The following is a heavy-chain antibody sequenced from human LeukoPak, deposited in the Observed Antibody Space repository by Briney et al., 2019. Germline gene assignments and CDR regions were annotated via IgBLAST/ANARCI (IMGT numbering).Heavy chain of an antibody. CDR2: VIPILGIA. D-gene: IGHD5-12*01. J-gene: IGHJ6*02. CDR3: ANLARLPYYYGMDF. V-gene: IGHV1-69*04. CDR1: GGTFSSYA. Sequence: GASVKVSCKASGGTFSSYAISWMRQAPGQGLEWMGRVIPILGIANYAQKFQGRVTITADKSTSTAYMELSSLRSEDTAVYYCANLARLPYYYGMDFWGQGTTVTVSS.